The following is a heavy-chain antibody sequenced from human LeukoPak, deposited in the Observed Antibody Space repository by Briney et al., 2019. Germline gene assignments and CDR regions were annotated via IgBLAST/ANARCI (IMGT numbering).Heavy chain of an antibody. CDR2: IYNSGST. Sequence: SETLSLTCTVSGASISSYYWSWIRQPPGKGLEWIGYIYNSGSTNYNPSLKSRVTISEDTSKNQFSLKLSSVSAAGTAVYYCARGDYSNCLEDWGQGTPVTVSS. V-gene: IGHV4-59*01. CDR1: GASISSYY. D-gene: IGHD4-11*01. CDR3: ARGDYSNCLED. J-gene: IGHJ4*02.